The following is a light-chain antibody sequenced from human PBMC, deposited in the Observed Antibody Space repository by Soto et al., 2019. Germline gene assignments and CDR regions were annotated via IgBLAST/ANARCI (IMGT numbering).Light chain of an antibody. CDR3: QQSYTTPHP. CDR1: QTISNY. CDR2: GTS. V-gene: IGKV1-39*01. J-gene: IGKJ2*01. Sequence: DIQMTQSPSSLSASVGDRVIITCRASQTISNYVNWYQQKPGKAPQLLIYGTSSLHGGVPSRFSGSGSGTEFTLTISSLQPEDFATYSCQQSYTTPHPFGQGTKVDI.